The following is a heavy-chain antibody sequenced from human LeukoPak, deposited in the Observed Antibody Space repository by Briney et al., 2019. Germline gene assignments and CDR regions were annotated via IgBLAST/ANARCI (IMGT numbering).Heavy chain of an antibody. J-gene: IGHJ3*02. CDR1: GGSISSYY. Sequence: SQTLSLTCTVSGGSISSYYWSWIRQPPGKGLEWIGYIYYSGSTNYNPSLKSRVTISVDTPKNQFSLKLSSVTAADTAVYFCARHRRSSSWYWEAFDIWGQGTMVTVSS. V-gene: IGHV4-59*08. CDR2: IYYSGST. D-gene: IGHD6-13*01. CDR3: ARHRRSSSWYWEAFDI.